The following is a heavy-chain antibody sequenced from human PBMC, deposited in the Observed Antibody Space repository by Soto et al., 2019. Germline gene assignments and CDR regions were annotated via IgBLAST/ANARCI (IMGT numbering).Heavy chain of an antibody. Sequence: ASVKVSCKASGYVVTGFYLHWVRQAPGQGLEWMGWIFPNSGATNYAQKFQGRVTLTRDTSLSTGYMDLTRLTSDDTAVYYCARGRILKWNWFDRWGQGTLVTVSS. CDR1: GYVVTGFY. CDR3: ARGRILKWNWFDR. J-gene: IGHJ5*02. V-gene: IGHV1-2*02. D-gene: IGHD2-15*01. CDR2: IFPNSGAT.